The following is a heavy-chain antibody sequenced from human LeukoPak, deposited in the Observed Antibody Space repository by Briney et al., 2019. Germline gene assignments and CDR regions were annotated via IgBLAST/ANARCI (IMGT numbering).Heavy chain of an antibody. V-gene: IGHV3-30-3*01. D-gene: IGHD3-10*01. CDR1: GFTFNNYA. CDR3: ARDRSYYNSWSSSYFDC. Sequence: GGSLRLSCAASGFTFNNYAPHWVRQAPGKGLEWVAVVSSDSSDKYYADSVKGRFTISRDNFKTTLYLQVNSLRAEDTAVYYCARDRSYYNSWSSSYFDCWGQGTLVTVSS. J-gene: IGHJ4*02. CDR2: VSSDSSDK.